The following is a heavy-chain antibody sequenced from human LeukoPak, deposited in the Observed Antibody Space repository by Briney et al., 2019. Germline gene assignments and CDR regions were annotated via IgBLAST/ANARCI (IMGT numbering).Heavy chain of an antibody. CDR2: ISFDGGDE. D-gene: IGHD4-23*01. CDR3: AKDFGKHGGFDY. V-gene: IGHV3-30*18. CDR1: GFTFSSYG. Sequence: PGGSLRLSCAASGFTFSSYGMHWVRQAPGKGLEWVAVISFDGGDEFYADSVKGRFNISRDNSKNTLYLQMNSLRAEDTAVYYCAKDFGKHGGFDYWGQGTLVTVSS. J-gene: IGHJ4*02.